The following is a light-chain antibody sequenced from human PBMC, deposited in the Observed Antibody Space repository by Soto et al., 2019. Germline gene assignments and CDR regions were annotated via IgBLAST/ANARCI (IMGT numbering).Light chain of an antibody. Sequence: QSALTQPASVSGSPGQSITISCTGTSSDVGRYKLVSWYQQHPGKAPTLMIYDVTNRPSGVSNRFSGSKSGNTASLTISGLQAEDEADYYCSSYTTSTTLIFGGGTKLTVL. V-gene: IGLV2-14*03. CDR3: SSYTTSTTLI. CDR1: SSDVGRYKL. CDR2: DVT. J-gene: IGLJ2*01.